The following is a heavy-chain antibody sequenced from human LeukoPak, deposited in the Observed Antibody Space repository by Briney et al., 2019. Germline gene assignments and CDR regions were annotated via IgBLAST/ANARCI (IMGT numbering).Heavy chain of an antibody. J-gene: IGHJ4*02. CDR3: ARSRSGAY. Sequence: GGSLRLSCAASGFTFSSNAMTWVRQAPGKGLEWVANIKQDGSERYYVDSVKGRFTVSRDNAKNSLYLQMNSLRAEDTAVYYCARSRSGAYWGQGTLVTVSS. V-gene: IGHV3-7*01. CDR1: GFTFSSNA. D-gene: IGHD1-26*01. CDR2: IKQDGSER.